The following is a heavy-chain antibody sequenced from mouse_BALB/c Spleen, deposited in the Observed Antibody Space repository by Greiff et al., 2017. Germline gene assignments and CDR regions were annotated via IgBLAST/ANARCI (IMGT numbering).Heavy chain of an antibody. CDR1: GFTFSSYT. CDR3: ARQTGNWFAY. CDR2: ISNGGGST. J-gene: IGHJ3*01. Sequence: EVKVEESGGGLVQPGGSLKLSCAASGFTFSSYTMSWVRQTPEKRLEWVAYISNGGGSTYYPDTVKGRFTISRDNAKNTLYLQMSSLKSEDTAMYYCARQTGNWFAYWGQGTLVTVSA. V-gene: IGHV5-12-2*01. D-gene: IGHD4-1*01.